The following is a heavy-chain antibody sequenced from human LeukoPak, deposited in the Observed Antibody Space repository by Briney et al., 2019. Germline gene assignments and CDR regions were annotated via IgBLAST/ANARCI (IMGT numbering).Heavy chain of an antibody. CDR2: ISYDGTNK. V-gene: IGHV3-30*03. J-gene: IGHJ4*02. CDR3: ARDSMVRGATGPFFDY. Sequence: GGSLRLSCAASGFTFSSYGMHWVRQAPGKGLEWVTVISYDGTNKHYADSVKGRFTISRDNSKSMVYLQMNSLRAEDTAVYYCARDSMVRGATGPFFDYWGQGTLVTVSS. D-gene: IGHD3-10*01. CDR1: GFTFSSYG.